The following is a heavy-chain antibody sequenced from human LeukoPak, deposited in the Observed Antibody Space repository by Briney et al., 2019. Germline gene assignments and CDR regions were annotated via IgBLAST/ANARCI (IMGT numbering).Heavy chain of an antibody. D-gene: IGHD3-10*01. CDR1: GFTFRSFG. CDR2: ISGSGEYT. Sequence: GGSLRLSCAASGFTFRSFGMSWVRQSPGKGLEWVSTISGSGEYTFYTDPVKGRFTISRDSSNNTLYLQMNSLRVEDTAVYYCAKDLWFGESRADYFDDWGQGTLVTVSS. J-gene: IGHJ4*02. CDR3: AKDLWFGESRADYFDD. V-gene: IGHV3-23*01.